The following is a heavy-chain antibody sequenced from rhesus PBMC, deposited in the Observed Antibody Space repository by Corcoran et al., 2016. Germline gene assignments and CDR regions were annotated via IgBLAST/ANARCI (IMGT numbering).Heavy chain of an antibody. D-gene: IGHD2-27*01. CDR3: ARDCSGIYCPFDY. V-gene: IGHV4-147*01. Sequence: QVQLQESGPGLVKPSETLSLTCTVSGGSISDSYYWNWIRQPPGKGLEWMGRIYGSGGSTSYNPSLKCRVTISKDTSKNQFSLKLSSVTAADTAVYYCARDCSGIYCPFDYWGQGVLVTVSS. CDR1: GGSISDSYY. J-gene: IGHJ4*01. CDR2: IYGSGGST.